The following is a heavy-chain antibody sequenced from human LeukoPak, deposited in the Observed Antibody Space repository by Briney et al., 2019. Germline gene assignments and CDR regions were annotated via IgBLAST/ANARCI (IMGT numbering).Heavy chain of an antibody. J-gene: IGHJ4*02. Sequence: ASVKVSCKAFGYTFTGYYMHWVRQAPGQGLEWMGWINPNSGGTNYAQKFQGRVTNTRDTSISTAYMELSRLRSDDTAVYYCARASGGSSWYRGWGQGTLVTVSS. CDR3: ARASGGSSWYRG. V-gene: IGHV1-2*02. CDR2: INPNSGGT. D-gene: IGHD6-13*01. CDR1: GYTFTGYY.